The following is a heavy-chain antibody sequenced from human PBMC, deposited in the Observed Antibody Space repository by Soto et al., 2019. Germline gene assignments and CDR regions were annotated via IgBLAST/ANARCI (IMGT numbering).Heavy chain of an antibody. J-gene: IGHJ4*02. V-gene: IGHV4-59*01. D-gene: IGHD3-10*01. CDR1: GDSMSEYF. Sequence: SETLSLTCTVSGDSMSEYFWSWVRQSPGKGLEWIGYIYYLGSTDYNPSLKSRVTISVDTSKRQFSLKLNSVTAADTAIYYCARDGYDGSGSPYPAYWGPGIQVTV. CDR2: IYYLGST. CDR3: ARDGYDGSGSPYPAY.